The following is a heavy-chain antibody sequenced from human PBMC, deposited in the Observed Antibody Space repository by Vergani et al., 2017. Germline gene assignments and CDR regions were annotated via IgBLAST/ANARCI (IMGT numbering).Heavy chain of an antibody. CDR3: AKDVPHIVVVTEGSAFDI. V-gene: IGHV3-23*01. CDR2: ISGSGGST. Sequence: EVQLLESGGGLVQPGGSLRLSCAASGFTFSSYAMSWVRQAPGKGLEWVSAISGSGGSTYYADSVKGRFTISRDNSKNTLYLQMNSLRAEDTAVYYCAKDVPHIVVVTEGSAFDIWGQGTMVTVSS. D-gene: IGHD2-21*02. CDR1: GFTFSSYA. J-gene: IGHJ3*02.